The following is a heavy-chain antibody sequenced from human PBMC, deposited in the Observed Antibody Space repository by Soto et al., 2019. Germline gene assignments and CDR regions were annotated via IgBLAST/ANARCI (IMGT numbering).Heavy chain of an antibody. D-gene: IGHD3-10*01. Sequence: QVQLVESGGGVVQPGRSLRLSCAASGFTFSSYGMHWVRQAPGKGLEWVAVLWYDGSNKYYADSVKGRFTISRDNSKNTLYLQMNSLRAEDTAVYYCARDEGLGVNYYYYGMDVWGQGTTVTVSS. V-gene: IGHV3-33*01. J-gene: IGHJ6*02. CDR2: LWYDGSNK. CDR3: ARDEGLGVNYYYYGMDV. CDR1: GFTFSSYG.